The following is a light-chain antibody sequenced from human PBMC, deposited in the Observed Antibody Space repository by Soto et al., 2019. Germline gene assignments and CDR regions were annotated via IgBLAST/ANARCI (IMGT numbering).Light chain of an antibody. CDR1: SSDVATYNL. CDR2: EVT. CDR3: CPRV. Sequence: QSALTQPASVSGSPGQSITISCTGTSSDVATYNLVSWYQQRPGTAPQLIIYEVTKRPSGVSTRFSGSQSGNTASLTISGLQADDEADYYCCPRVLGGGTKLTVL. J-gene: IGLJ3*02. V-gene: IGLV2-23*02.